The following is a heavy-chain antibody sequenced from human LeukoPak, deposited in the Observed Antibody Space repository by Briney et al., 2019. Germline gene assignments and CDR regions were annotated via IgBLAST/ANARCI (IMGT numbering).Heavy chain of an antibody. J-gene: IGHJ3*02. CDR1: GFTFSDHY. D-gene: IGHD3-22*01. CDR3: ARVSMIVAWAAFDI. Sequence: GGSLRLSCAASGFTFSDHYMDWVRQAPGKGLEWVGRTRNKANSYTTEYAASVKGRFTISRDDSKNSLYLQMNSLKTEDTAVYYCARVSMIVAWAAFDIWGQGTMVTVSS. CDR2: TRNKANSYTT. V-gene: IGHV3-72*01.